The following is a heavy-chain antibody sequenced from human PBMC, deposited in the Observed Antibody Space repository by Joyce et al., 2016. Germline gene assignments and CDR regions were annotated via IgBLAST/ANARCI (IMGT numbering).Heavy chain of an antibody. J-gene: IGHJ3*01. Sequence: QVQLVQSGAEVKKPGSSVKVSCQTSGGSFSTYSIIWVRQAPGHGFEWVGGIVPLFGTPSYAPKFQGRVTITAHKSTTTAYMELSSLTSEDTAIYYCARGDKELRYFDGRNNIDGIDVWGQGSLVTVSS. V-gene: IGHV1-69*06. CDR1: GGSFSTYS. CDR2: IVPLFGTP. D-gene: IGHD3-9*01. CDR3: ARGDKELRYFDGRNNIDGIDV.